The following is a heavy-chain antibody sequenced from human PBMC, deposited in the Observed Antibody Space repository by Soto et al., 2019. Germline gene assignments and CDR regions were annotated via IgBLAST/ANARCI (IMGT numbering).Heavy chain of an antibody. D-gene: IGHD2-15*01. CDR2: IYYSGSA. CDR3: ASRPRLAARGNWDYYYYYGMDV. CDR1: GGSISSSSYY. V-gene: IGHV4-39*01. Sequence: PSETLSLTCTVSGGSISSSSYYWGWIRQPPGKGLEWIGSIYYSGSAYYNPSLKSRVTISVDTSKNQFSLKLSSVTAADTAVYHCASRPRLAARGNWDYYYYYGMDVWGQGTTVTVSS. J-gene: IGHJ6*02.